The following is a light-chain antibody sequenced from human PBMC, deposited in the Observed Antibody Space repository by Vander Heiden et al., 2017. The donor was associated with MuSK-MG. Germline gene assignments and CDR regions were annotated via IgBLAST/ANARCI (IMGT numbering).Light chain of an antibody. J-gene: IGLJ3*02. CDR1: ALPKQY. Sequence: SYELTQPPSVSVSPGQTARITCSGDALPKQYAYWYQQKPGQAPVLVRYKDSERPSGIPERFSGSSAGTTVTLTLSGVQAEDEADDDGPSAASSGTYWGFGGGTKLTVL. CDR2: KDS. CDR3: PSAASSGTYWG. V-gene: IGLV3-25*03.